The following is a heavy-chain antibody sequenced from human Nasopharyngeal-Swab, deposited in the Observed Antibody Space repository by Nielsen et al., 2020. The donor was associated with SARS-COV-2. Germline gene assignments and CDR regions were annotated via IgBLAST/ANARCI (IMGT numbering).Heavy chain of an antibody. Sequence: QAAGKGLEWIGNIFYSGSDYYTPSLNGRATISVDTSKNQFSLNLDSVTAADTAIYYCVRVSVDTGYRWFDPWGRRTLVTVSS. CDR2: IFYSGSD. CDR3: VRVSVDTGYRWFDP. V-gene: IGHV4-39*07. D-gene: IGHD3-9*01. J-gene: IGHJ5*02.